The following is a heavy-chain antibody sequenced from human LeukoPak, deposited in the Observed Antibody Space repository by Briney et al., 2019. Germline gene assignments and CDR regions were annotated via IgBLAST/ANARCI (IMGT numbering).Heavy chain of an antibody. J-gene: IGHJ4*02. CDR2: IRHDGDIT. Sequence: GGSLRLSCTASGYTFRSYGFHWARQAPGKGLEWVAFIRHDGDITYYVDSVKGRFTISRDDSKNTLYLQMNSLGPEDTAVYYCAKPASASDNDYWGPGILVIVSS. D-gene: IGHD2-21*02. CDR3: AKPASASDNDY. CDR1: GYTFRSYG. V-gene: IGHV3-30*02.